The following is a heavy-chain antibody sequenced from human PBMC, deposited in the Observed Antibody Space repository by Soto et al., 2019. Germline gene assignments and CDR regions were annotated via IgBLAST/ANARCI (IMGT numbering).Heavy chain of an antibody. CDR2: SA. Sequence: QVQLVQSGAEVKKPGSSVKVSCKASGGTFSIYTISWVRQAPGQGLEWMGGSANSAQKFQGRLTVTADESTSTGYLELSSLTSEDTAVYYCAREGLPDIAWCDPWGQGTLVSVSS. V-gene: IGHV1-69*01. D-gene: IGHD2-15*01. CDR1: GGTFSIYT. CDR3: AREGLPDIAWCDP. J-gene: IGHJ5*02.